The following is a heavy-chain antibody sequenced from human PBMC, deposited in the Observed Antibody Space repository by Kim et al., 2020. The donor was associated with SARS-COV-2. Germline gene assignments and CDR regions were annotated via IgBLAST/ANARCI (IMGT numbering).Heavy chain of an antibody. J-gene: IGHJ4*02. V-gene: IGHV3-30*04. CDR1: GFTFSSYA. Sequence: GGSLRLSCAASGFTFSSYAMHWVRQAPGKGLEWVAVISYDGSNKYYADSVKGRFTISRDNSKNTLYLQMNSLRAEDTAVYYCARTWSSSWWGYYFDYWGQGTLVTVSS. CDR2: ISYDGSNK. D-gene: IGHD6-13*01. CDR3: ARTWSSSWWGYYFDY.